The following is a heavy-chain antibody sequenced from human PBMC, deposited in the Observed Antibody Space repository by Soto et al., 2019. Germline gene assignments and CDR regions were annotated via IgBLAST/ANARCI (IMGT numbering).Heavy chain of an antibody. CDR3: AKNSSSDWIES. CDR2: ISIYVSYS. CDR1: GYIFSNYG. Sequence: VQLVQSGAELKMPGASVQVSCKTSGYIFSNYGLTWVRQAPGQGLERMGWISIYVSYSHPSPRFHGRLIMTTDTSTCTAFMELRNLRIDDTAVYFCAKNSSSDWIESWGQGTRITVSS. D-gene: IGHD6-13*01. V-gene: IGHV1-18*01. J-gene: IGHJ5*01.